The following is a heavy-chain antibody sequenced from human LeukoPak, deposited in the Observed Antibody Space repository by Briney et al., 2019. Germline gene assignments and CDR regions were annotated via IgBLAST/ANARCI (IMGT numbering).Heavy chain of an antibody. CDR1: GFTFDDYA. J-gene: IGHJ4*02. D-gene: IGHD1-26*01. CDR3: AKGTGRYWTFFDY. V-gene: IGHV3-9*01. CDR2: ISWNSGSI. Sequence: GGSLRLSCAASGFTFDDYAMHWGRLAPGKGLEWVSGISWNSGSIDYAVSVKGRFIISRDNAKNSLYLQMNSLRPEDTALYYCAKGTGRYWTFFDYWGQGTLVIVSS.